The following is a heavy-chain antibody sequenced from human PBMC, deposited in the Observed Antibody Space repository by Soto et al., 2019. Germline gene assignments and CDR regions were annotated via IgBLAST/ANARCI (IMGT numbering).Heavy chain of an antibody. CDR2: ISDSGSRT. CDR3: AKDGIRKDDY. Sequence: GGSLRLSCSASGFSISDYAMSWVRQPPGKGLEWVSSISDSGSRTFYADSVKGRFAISRDTSKNTVYMQMNNLRAEDTALYYCAKDGIRKDDYWGQGTVVTVS. J-gene: IGHJ4*02. CDR1: GFSISDYA. V-gene: IGHV3-23*01.